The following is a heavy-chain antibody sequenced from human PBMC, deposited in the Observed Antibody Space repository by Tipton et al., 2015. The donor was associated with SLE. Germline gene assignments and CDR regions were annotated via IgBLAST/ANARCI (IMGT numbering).Heavy chain of an antibody. CDR2: ISYDDTEK. Sequence: SLRLSCAASGFTFNSYAMHWVRQAPGKGLEWVGVISYDDTEKYYADSVKGRFTISRDRYKNTLYLEMNSLRTEDTAVYYCASHMGYSSSWYGFGWFDPWGQGTLVTVSS. V-gene: IGHV3-30*04. J-gene: IGHJ5*02. CDR1: GFTFNSYA. D-gene: IGHD6-13*01. CDR3: ASHMGYSSSWYGFGWFDP.